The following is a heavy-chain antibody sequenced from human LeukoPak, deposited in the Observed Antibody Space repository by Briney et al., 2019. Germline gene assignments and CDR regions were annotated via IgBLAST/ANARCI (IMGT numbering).Heavy chain of an antibody. J-gene: IGHJ4*02. Sequence: SETLSLTCAVSGGSISSGGYSWSWIRQPPGKGLEWIGYIYHSGSTYYNPSLKSRVTISVDRSKNQFSLKLSSVTAADTAVYYCARGAMVRGVPRTYFDYWGQGTLVTVSS. V-gene: IGHV4-30-2*01. CDR3: ARGAMVRGVPRTYFDY. D-gene: IGHD3-10*01. CDR2: IYHSGST. CDR1: GGSISSGGYS.